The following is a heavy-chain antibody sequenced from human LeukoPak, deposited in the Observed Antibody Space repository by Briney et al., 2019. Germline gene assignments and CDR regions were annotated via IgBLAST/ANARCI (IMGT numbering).Heavy chain of an antibody. CDR3: AKVRGLIYGSGSYSDY. CDR2: ISSSSSYI. V-gene: IGHV3-21*04. D-gene: IGHD3-10*01. J-gene: IGHJ4*02. Sequence: PGGSLRLSCAASGFTFSSYSMNWVRQAPGKGLEWVSSISSSSSYIYYADSVKGRFTISRDNAKNSLYLQMNSLRAEDTAVYYCAKVRGLIYGSGSYSDYWGQGTLVTVSS. CDR1: GFTFSSYS.